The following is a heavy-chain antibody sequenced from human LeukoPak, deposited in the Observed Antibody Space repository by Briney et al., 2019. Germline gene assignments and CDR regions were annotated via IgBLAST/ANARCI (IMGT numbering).Heavy chain of an antibody. Sequence: GGSLRLSCAASGFTFTSYGMHWVRQAPGKGLEWVALITYDGYYKYYSDSVKGRFTISRDNAENSLYLQMNSLRDEDTAVYYCARDYYGDYAFDYWGQGTLVTVSS. CDR1: GFTFTSYG. CDR3: ARDYYGDYAFDY. V-gene: IGHV3-30*03. D-gene: IGHD4-17*01. J-gene: IGHJ4*02. CDR2: ITYDGYYK.